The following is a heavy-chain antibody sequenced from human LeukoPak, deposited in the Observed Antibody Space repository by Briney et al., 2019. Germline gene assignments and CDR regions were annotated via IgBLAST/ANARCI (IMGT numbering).Heavy chain of an antibody. J-gene: IGHJ4*02. Sequence: GGSLRLSCAASGFTFSSHGMHWVRQAPGKGLEWVAVIWYDGSNKYYADSVKGRFTISRDNSKNTLYLQLNSLRAEDTAVYYCARDQVVDTIPRVYFDHWGQGTLVTVSS. CDR1: GFTFSSHG. CDR3: ARDQVVDTIPRVYFDH. D-gene: IGHD5-18*01. V-gene: IGHV3-33*01. CDR2: IWYDGSNK.